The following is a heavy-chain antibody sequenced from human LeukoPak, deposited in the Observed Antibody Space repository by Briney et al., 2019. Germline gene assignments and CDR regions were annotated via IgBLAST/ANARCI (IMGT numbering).Heavy chain of an antibody. CDR3: ARHYYDSSGYLNDY. Sequence: SVKVSCKASGFTFTSSAMQWVREARGQRLEWIGWLVVGSGNTNYAQKFQERVTITRDTSASTAYMELSSLRSEDTAVYYCARHYYDSSGYLNDYWGQGTLVTVSS. V-gene: IGHV1-58*02. CDR1: GFTFTSSA. D-gene: IGHD3-22*01. J-gene: IGHJ4*02. CDR2: LVVGSGNT.